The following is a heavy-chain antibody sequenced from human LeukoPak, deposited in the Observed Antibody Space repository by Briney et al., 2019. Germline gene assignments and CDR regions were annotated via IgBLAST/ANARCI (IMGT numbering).Heavy chain of an antibody. CDR2: ITSSGSST. J-gene: IGHJ4*02. CDR1: GFIFYSYA. D-gene: IGHD3-16*02. V-gene: IGHV3-64*01. CDR3: TRGPGYDYVWGTYRADY. Sequence: GGSLRLSCSASGFIFYSYAMHWVRQAPGRGLEYVAAITSSGSSTFHANSVKGRFTISRDNSKNTLYLQMGSLRPGDMAVYFCTRGPGYDYVWGTYRADYWGQGTLVTVSS.